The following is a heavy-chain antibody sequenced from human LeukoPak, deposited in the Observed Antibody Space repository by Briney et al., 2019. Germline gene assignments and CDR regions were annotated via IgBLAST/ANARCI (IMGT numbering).Heavy chain of an antibody. D-gene: IGHD2-21*01. Sequence: ASVKVSCKASGYTFIDYYIHWVRQAPGEGLEWMGIINPSGGSTSYAQKFQGRVTMTRDTSTSTVYMELSSLRSEDTAVYYCARAYISKRSFGYWGQGTLVTVSS. J-gene: IGHJ4*02. CDR2: INPSGGST. V-gene: IGHV1-46*01. CDR1: GYTFIDYY. CDR3: ARAYISKRSFGY.